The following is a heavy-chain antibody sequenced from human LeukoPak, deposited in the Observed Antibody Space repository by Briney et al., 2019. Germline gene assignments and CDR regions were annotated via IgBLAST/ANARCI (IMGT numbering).Heavy chain of an antibody. V-gene: IGHV3-9*01. CDR1: GFTFDDYA. J-gene: IGHJ4*02. Sequence: GRSLRLSCAASGFTFDDYAMHWVRQAPGKGLEWVSGISWNSGSIGYADSVKGRFTISRDNSKNTLYLQMNSLRAEDTAVYYCAKDEDRIVATLNFDYWGQGTLVTVSS. D-gene: IGHD5-12*01. CDR2: ISWNSGSI. CDR3: AKDEDRIVATLNFDY.